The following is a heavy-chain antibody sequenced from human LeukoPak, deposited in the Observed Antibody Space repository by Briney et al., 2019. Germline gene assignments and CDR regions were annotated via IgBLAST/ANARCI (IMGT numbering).Heavy chain of an antibody. V-gene: IGHV4-30-4*08. CDR3: ARDENSYYMDV. Sequence: PSETLSLTCAVSGVSISSGDYYWTWIRQPPGKGLEWIGYISYSGSTYYNPSLKSGITISLDTSKNQFSLKVTSLTAADTAVYYCARDENSYYMDVWGTGTTVTVSS. CDR1: GVSISSGDYY. J-gene: IGHJ6*03. CDR2: ISYSGST.